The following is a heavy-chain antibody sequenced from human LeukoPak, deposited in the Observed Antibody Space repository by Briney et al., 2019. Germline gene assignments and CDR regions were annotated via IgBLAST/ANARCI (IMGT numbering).Heavy chain of an antibody. Sequence: GASVKVSCKASGYTFTGYYIHWVRQAPGQGLEWMGGFSPNRGGTNYAHEFSGWVTMTRYTSISTAYMELSRLRSDDTAVYYCAREALGGVISVGAFDIWGQGTMVTVSS. CDR2: FSPNRGGT. J-gene: IGHJ3*02. D-gene: IGHD3-16*01. V-gene: IGHV1-2*04. CDR3: AREALGGVISVGAFDI. CDR1: GYTFTGYY.